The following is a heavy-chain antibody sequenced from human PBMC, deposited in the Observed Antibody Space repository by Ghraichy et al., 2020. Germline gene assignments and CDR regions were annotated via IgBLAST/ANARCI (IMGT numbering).Heavy chain of an antibody. D-gene: IGHD5-18*01. Sequence: GESLNISCAASGFTFSSYSMNWVRQAPGKGLEWVSYISSSSTIYYADSVKGRFTISRDNAKNSLYLQMNSLRDEDTAVYYCARQGYGYPYYYYGMDVWGQGTTVTVSS. CDR2: ISSSSTI. J-gene: IGHJ6*02. CDR1: GFTFSSYS. V-gene: IGHV3-48*02. CDR3: ARQGYGYPYYYYGMDV.